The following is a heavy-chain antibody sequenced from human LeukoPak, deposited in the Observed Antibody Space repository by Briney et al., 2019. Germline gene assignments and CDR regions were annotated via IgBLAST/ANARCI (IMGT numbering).Heavy chain of an antibody. CDR3: AREALSDFWSGYLGYFDL. Sequence: GGSLRLSCAASGFTFSSYSMNWVRQAPGKGLEWTSYISSSISTIYYADSVKGRFTISRDNAKNSLYLQMNSLRDEDTAVYYCAREALSDFWSGYLGYFDLWGRGTLVTVSS. CDR2: ISSSISTI. V-gene: IGHV3-48*02. D-gene: IGHD3-3*01. J-gene: IGHJ2*01. CDR1: GFTFSSYS.